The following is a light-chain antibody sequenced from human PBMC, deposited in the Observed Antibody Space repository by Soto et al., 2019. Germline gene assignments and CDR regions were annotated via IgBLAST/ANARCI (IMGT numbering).Light chain of an antibody. Sequence: DIQMTQSPSTLSASVGDRVTITCRASQSISSWLAWYQQKPGKVPKVLIYDASSLKNGVPSRFSGSGSGTEFTLTISSLQPDDFATYYCQHYYGYPYSFGQGTKLEFK. V-gene: IGKV1-5*01. CDR3: QHYYGYPYS. CDR1: QSISSW. CDR2: DAS. J-gene: IGKJ2*01.